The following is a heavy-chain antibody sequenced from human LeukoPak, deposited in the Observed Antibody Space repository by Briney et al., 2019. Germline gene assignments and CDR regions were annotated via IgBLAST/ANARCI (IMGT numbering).Heavy chain of an antibody. V-gene: IGHV3-30-3*01. Sequence: GRSLRLSCAASGFTFSSYAMHWVRQAPGKGLEWVAVISYDGSNKYYADSAKGRFTISRDNSKNTLYLQMNSLRAEDTAVYYCARGRWLQPFDYWGQGTLVTVSS. D-gene: IGHD5-12*01. CDR1: GFTFSSYA. CDR2: ISYDGSNK. J-gene: IGHJ4*02. CDR3: ARGRWLQPFDY.